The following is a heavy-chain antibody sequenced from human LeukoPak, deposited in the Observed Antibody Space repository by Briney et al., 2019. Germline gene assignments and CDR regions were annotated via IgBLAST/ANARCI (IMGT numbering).Heavy chain of an antibody. V-gene: IGHV4-59*01. J-gene: IGHJ2*01. CDR2: IYYSGST. Sequence: PSETLSLTCTVSGGSISSYYWSWIRQPPGKGLEWIGYIYYSGSTNYNPSLKSRVTISVDTSKNQFSLKLSSVTAADTAVYYCASYGDFPHWYFDLWGRGTLVTVSS. CDR3: ASYGDFPHWYFDL. D-gene: IGHD4-17*01. CDR1: GGSISSYY.